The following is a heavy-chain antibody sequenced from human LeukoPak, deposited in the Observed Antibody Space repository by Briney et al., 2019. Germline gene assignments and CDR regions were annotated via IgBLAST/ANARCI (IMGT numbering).Heavy chain of an antibody. CDR1: GFTFRTYW. Sequence: GGSLRLSCAASGFTFRTYWMHWVRQPPGKGLVWVSRISPDGSTTTYADSVKGRFTISRDNSKNTVFLQMDSLGVDDTAMYYCARVWSEFDYWGQGALVTVSS. CDR3: ARVWSEFDY. J-gene: IGHJ4*02. CDR2: ISPDGSTT. V-gene: IGHV3-74*01. D-gene: IGHD3-16*01.